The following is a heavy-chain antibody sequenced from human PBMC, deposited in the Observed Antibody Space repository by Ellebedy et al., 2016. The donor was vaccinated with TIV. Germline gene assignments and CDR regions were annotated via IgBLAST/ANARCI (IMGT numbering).Heavy chain of an antibody. J-gene: IGHJ5*02. CDR3: ARRESYGDYAVQVNNWFDA. D-gene: IGHD4-17*01. Sequence: GESLKISCAASGFTFRSYWMAWVRQAPGKGLEWVANIYQDGSEKFYEDSVKGRFTISRDNAKNSLFLQMNSLRVEDTAVYFCARRESYGDYAVQVNNWFDAWGQGTLVTVSS. V-gene: IGHV3-7*01. CDR1: GFTFRSYW. CDR2: IYQDGSEK.